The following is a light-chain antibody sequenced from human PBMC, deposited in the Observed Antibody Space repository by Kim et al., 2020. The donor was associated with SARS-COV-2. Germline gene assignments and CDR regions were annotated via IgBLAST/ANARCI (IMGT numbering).Light chain of an antibody. J-gene: IGLJ2*01. CDR2: RNN. CDR3: AAWDDSLSGVV. Sequence: GQRVAIPCSGSSANIGSNYVYWYQQLPGTAPKLLIYRNNQRPSGVPDRFSGSKSGTSASLAISGLRSEDEADYYCAAWDDSLSGVVFGGGTQLTVL. V-gene: IGLV1-47*01. CDR1: SANIGSNY.